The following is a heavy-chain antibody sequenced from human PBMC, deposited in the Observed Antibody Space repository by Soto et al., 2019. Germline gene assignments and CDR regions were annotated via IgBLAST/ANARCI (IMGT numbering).Heavy chain of an antibody. CDR1: GYTFTSYG. Sequence: QVQLVQSGAEVKKPGASVKVSCKASGYTFTSYGISWVRQAPGQGLEWMGWISAYNGNTNYAQKLQGRVTMTTDTPTSPAYMELRSLRSDDTAVYYCASVNEYGDQPGRHYYYGMDVWGQGTTVTVSS. CDR2: ISAYNGNT. CDR3: ASVNEYGDQPGRHYYYGMDV. V-gene: IGHV1-18*01. D-gene: IGHD4-17*01. J-gene: IGHJ6*02.